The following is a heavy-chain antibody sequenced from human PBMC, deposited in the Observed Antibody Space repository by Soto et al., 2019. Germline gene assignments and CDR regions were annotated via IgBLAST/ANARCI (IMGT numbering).Heavy chain of an antibody. CDR3: AGGIAARPLGY. J-gene: IGHJ4*02. D-gene: IGHD6-6*01. Sequence: SETLSLTCSVSGASVSSGDYYWSWIRQPPGKGLEWIGYIYHSGSTYYNPSLKSRVTISVDRSKNQFSLKLSSVTAADTAVYYCAGGIAARPLGYWGQGTLVTVSS. CDR2: IYHSGST. V-gene: IGHV4-30-2*01. CDR1: GASVSSGDYY.